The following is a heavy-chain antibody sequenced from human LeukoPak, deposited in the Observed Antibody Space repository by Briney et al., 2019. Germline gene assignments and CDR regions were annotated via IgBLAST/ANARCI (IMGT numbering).Heavy chain of an antibody. CDR2: INHSGST. CDR3: AREIVLTGFEYFDL. V-gene: IGHV4-34*01. D-gene: IGHD3-22*01. CDR1: GGSFSGYY. J-gene: IGHJ2*01. Sequence: PSETLSLTCAVYGGSFSGYYWSWIRQPPGKGLEWIGEINHSGSTNYNPSLKSRLTISVDTSKNQFSLRLSSVTAADTAVYYCAREIVLTGFEYFDLWGRGTLVTVSS.